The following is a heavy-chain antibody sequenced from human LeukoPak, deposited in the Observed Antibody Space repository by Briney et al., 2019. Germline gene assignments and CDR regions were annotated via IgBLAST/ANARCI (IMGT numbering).Heavy chain of an antibody. D-gene: IGHD1-26*01. V-gene: IGHV4-39*01. CDR1: DVSISSYY. Sequence: PSETLSLTCTISDVSISSYYWSWIRQPPGKGLEWIGSIYYSGSTYYNPSLKSRVTISVDTSKNQFSLKLSSVTAADTAVYYCARLSRYSYYYYGMDVWGQGTTVTVSS. CDR2: IYYSGST. CDR3: ARLSRYSYYYYGMDV. J-gene: IGHJ6*02.